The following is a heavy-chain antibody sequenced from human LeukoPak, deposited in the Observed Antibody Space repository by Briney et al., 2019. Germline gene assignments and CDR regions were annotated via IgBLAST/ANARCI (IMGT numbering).Heavy chain of an antibody. CDR1: GFIFSNYA. CDR2: IVGSGDRT. D-gene: IGHD4-17*01. J-gene: IGHJ2*01. CDR3: AKRGDYGDYWYFDL. Sequence: GGSLRLSCAASGFIFSNYAMSWVRQAPGKGLEWVSAIVGSGDRTYYADSVKGRFTISRDTSKNTLYLQMNSLRAEDTAVYYCAKRGDYGDYWYFDLWGRGTLITVSS. V-gene: IGHV3-23*01.